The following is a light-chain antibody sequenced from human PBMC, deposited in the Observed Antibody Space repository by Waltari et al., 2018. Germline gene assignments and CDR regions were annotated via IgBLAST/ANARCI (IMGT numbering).Light chain of an antibody. V-gene: IGKV3-11*01. CDR3: QQRRNWPPT. Sequence: VLTQSPATLPLSPGERATLSCRASQSVDDYMAWYQQKPGQSPRLLIYDASTRATGIPIRFSGSGFGTDFTLTISSLEPDDFAHYYCQQRRNWPPTFGQGTKVEIK. J-gene: IGKJ1*01. CDR2: DAS. CDR1: QSVDDY.